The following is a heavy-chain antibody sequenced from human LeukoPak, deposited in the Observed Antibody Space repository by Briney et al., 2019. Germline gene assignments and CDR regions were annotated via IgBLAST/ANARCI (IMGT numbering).Heavy chain of an antibody. V-gene: IGHV3-23*01. CDR1: GFTFSSYT. CDR2: IRVTQTSP. Sequence: GGSLRFSSAASGFTFSSYTMSWVRQAPGKGLVWGSGIRVTQTSPSYANSVKGRFPISRNNFNNTLFLQIDSLRAEDTAIYYCARGLISITEVTNDWFAPWGQGTLVTASS. CDR3: ARGLISITEVTNDWFAP. J-gene: IGHJ5*02. D-gene: IGHD3-9*01.